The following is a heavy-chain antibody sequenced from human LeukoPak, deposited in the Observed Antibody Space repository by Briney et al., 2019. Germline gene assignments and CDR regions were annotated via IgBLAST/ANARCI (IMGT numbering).Heavy chain of an antibody. Sequence: GASVKVSCKASGYTFTSYGISWVRQAPGQGLEWMGWISAYNGNTNYAQKLQGRVTMTTDTSTSTAYMELRSLRSDDTAVYYCARDRAGCYDSSGRVDYWGQGTLVTVSS. V-gene: IGHV1-18*01. CDR1: GYTFTSYG. D-gene: IGHD3-22*01. J-gene: IGHJ4*02. CDR3: ARDRAGCYDSSGRVDY. CDR2: ISAYNGNT.